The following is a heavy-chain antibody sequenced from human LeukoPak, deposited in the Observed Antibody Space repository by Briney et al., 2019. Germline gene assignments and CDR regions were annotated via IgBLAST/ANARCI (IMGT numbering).Heavy chain of an antibody. Sequence: GSLRLSCAASGFTFSSYWMTWVRQAPGKGLEWVANIKQDGSEKYYVDSVKGRFTISRDNAKNSLYLQMNSLRAEDTAVYYCARGTHNYDRSGYPFDYWGQGTLVTVSS. CDR3: ARGTHNYDRSGYPFDY. V-gene: IGHV3-7*01. D-gene: IGHD3-22*01. J-gene: IGHJ4*02. CDR1: GFTFSSYW. CDR2: IKQDGSEK.